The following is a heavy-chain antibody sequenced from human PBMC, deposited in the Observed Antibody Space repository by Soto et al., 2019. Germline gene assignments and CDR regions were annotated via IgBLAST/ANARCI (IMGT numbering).Heavy chain of an antibody. D-gene: IGHD6-6*01. CDR2: ISGSGGGT. J-gene: IGHJ4*02. V-gene: IGHV3-23*01. CDR3: AKTAAARPNLYLDS. CDR1: GFTFSSYA. Sequence: GGSLRLSCAATGFTFSSYAMSWVRQPPWEAREWVSVISGSGGGTYYADSVKGWFTISREKYKNTLYLQMNSLRVEDTAVFYCAKTAAARPNLYLDSWGQGTLVTVSS.